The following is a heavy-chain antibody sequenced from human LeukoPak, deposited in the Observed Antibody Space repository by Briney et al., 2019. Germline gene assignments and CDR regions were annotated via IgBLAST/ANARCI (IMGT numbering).Heavy chain of an antibody. CDR2: INPNSGGT. CDR1: GYTFTSYG. Sequence: ASVKVSCKASGYTFTSYGISWVRQAPGQGLEWMGWINPNSGGTNYAQKFQGRVTMTRDTSISTAYMELSRLRSDDTAVYYCARDQSHYDSSGYQGYYFDYWGQGTLVTVSS. V-gene: IGHV1-2*02. CDR3: ARDQSHYDSSGYQGYYFDY. J-gene: IGHJ4*02. D-gene: IGHD3-22*01.